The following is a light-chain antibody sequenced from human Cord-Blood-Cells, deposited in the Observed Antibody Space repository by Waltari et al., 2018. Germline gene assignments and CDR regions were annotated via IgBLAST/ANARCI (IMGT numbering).Light chain of an antibody. V-gene: IGLV2-23*01. CDR3: CSYAGSSTWV. Sequence: QSALTQPASVGGSPGPSITTSYPVTITDVGSCNLVSWYQQHPGKAPKLMIYEGSKRPSGVSKRFSGSKSGNTASLTISGLQAEDEADYYCCSYAGSSTWVFGGGTKLTVL. J-gene: IGLJ3*02. CDR1: ITDVGSCNL. CDR2: EGS.